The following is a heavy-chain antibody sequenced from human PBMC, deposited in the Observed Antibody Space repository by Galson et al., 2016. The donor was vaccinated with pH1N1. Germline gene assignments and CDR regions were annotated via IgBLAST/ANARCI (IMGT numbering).Heavy chain of an antibody. V-gene: IGHV3-53*05. CDR3: ARVWSYDFWSGVGDFYFDY. D-gene: IGHD3-3*01. Sequence: SLRLSCAASGFTVSSNYMSWVRQAPGKGLEWVSTVYSGGNTYYADSVKGRFTISRDNSNNTLYLQMNSLRAEDTAVYYCARVWSYDFWSGVGDFYFDYWGQGILVTVSS. CDR2: VYSGGNT. J-gene: IGHJ4*02. CDR1: GFTVSSNY.